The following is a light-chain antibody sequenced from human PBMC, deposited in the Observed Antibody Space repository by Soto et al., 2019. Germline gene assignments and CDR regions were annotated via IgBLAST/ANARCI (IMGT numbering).Light chain of an antibody. CDR1: QSVGTN. Sequence: EVVMTQSPATQSVSPGERATLSCRASQSVGTNLAWYQQKPGQAPRLLIYGASTRATGIPARFSGSGSGTEFTLTISSMKSEDLAVYYCQQYNKWPPRTFGGGTKVEIK. CDR3: QQYNKWPPRT. V-gene: IGKV3-15*01. J-gene: IGKJ4*01. CDR2: GAS.